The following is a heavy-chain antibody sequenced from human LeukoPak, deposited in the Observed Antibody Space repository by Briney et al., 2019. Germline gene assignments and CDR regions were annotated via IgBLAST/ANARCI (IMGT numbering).Heavy chain of an antibody. Sequence: ASVKVPCKASGYTFTSYDINWVRQASGQGLEWMGGMNPNSGNTGYAQKFQGRVTMTRDTSTSTAYMELSSLRSEDTAVYYCAKGYGSSSDYYMDVWGKGTTVTVSS. CDR1: GYTFTSYD. CDR2: MNPNSGNT. D-gene: IGHD6-13*01. J-gene: IGHJ6*03. V-gene: IGHV1-8*01. CDR3: AKGYGSSSDYYMDV.